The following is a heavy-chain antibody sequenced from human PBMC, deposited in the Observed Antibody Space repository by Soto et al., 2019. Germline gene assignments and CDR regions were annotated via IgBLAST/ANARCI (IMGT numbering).Heavy chain of an antibody. CDR3: ARDEGLYSSPLTYYYYGMDV. D-gene: IGHD6-13*01. Sequence: SVKVSCKACGGTFSSYAISWVRQAPGQGLEWMGGIIPIFGTANYAQKFQGRVTITADESTSTAYMELSSLRSEDTAVYYCARDEGLYSSPLTYYYYGMDVWGQGTTVTVSS. CDR1: GGTFSSYA. J-gene: IGHJ6*02. V-gene: IGHV1-69*13. CDR2: IIPIFGTA.